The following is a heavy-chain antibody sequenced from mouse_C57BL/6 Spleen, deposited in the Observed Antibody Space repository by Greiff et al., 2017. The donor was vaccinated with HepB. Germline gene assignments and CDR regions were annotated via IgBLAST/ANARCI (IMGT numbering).Heavy chain of an antibody. J-gene: IGHJ4*01. CDR3: ARRTTALYYYAMDY. CDR2: IDPSDSYT. CDR1: GYTFTSYW. V-gene: IGHV1-59*01. D-gene: IGHD1-2*01. Sequence: QAQLQQPGAELVRPGTSVKLSCKASGYTFTSYWMHWVKQRPGQGLEWIGVIDPSDSYTNYNQKFKGKATLTVDTSSSTAYMQLSSLTSEDSAVYYCARRTTALYYYAMDYWGQGTSVTVSS.